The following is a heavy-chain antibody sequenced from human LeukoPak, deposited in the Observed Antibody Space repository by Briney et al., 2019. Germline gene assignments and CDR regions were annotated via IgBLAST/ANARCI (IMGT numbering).Heavy chain of an antibody. Sequence: SETLSLTCTVSGGSISSYYWSWIRRPPGKGLEWIGYIYYSGSTNYNPSLKSRVTISVDTSKNQFSLKLSSVTAADTAVYYCARLNTPTTLHPFYYYGMDVWGQGTTVTVSS. CDR2: IYYSGST. V-gene: IGHV4-59*01. J-gene: IGHJ6*02. CDR1: GGSISSYY. D-gene: IGHD1-1*01. CDR3: ARLNTPTTLHPFYYYGMDV.